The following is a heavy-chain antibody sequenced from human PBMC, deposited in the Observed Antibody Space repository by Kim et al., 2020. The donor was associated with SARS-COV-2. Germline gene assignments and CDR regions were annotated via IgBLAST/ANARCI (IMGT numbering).Heavy chain of an antibody. CDR1: GFTFSSCA. CDR3: APRYSSTYYYFAY. Sequence: GGSLRLSCAASGFTFSSCAMTWVRQAPGKGLEWVSSISGNAGDTPYADSVKGRFTISRDNSKNTLYLQMTSLRAEDTAGYYCAPRYSSTYYYFAYWGQG. J-gene: IGHJ4*02. V-gene: IGHV3-23*01. D-gene: IGHD6-13*01. CDR2: ISGNAGDT.